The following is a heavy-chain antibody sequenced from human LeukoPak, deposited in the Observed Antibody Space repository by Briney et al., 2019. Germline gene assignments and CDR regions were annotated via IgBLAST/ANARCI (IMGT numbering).Heavy chain of an antibody. CDR3: ARDGEKQWLARGYYYYGMDV. V-gene: IGHV6-1*01. CDR1: GDSVSSNSAA. D-gene: IGHD6-19*01. Sequence: SQTLSLTCATSGDSVSSNSAAWNWIRRSPSRGLEWLGRTYYRSKWYNDYAVSVKSRITINPDTSKNQFSLQLNSVTPEDTAVYYCARDGEKQWLARGYYYYGMDVWGQGTTVTVSS. J-gene: IGHJ6*02. CDR2: TYYRSKWYN.